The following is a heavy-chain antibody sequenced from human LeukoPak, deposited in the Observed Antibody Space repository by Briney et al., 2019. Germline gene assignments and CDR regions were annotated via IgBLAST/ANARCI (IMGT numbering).Heavy chain of an antibody. J-gene: IGHJ4*02. D-gene: IGHD6-13*01. CDR2: ISWNSGSI. V-gene: IGHV3-9*01. Sequence: GGSLRLSCAASGFTFDDYAMHWVRQAPGKGLEWVSGISWNSGSIGYADSVKGRFTISRDNAKNSLYLQMNSLRAEDTALYYCAKDLGAALDYFDYWGQGTLVTVSP. CDR1: GFTFDDYA. CDR3: AKDLGAALDYFDY.